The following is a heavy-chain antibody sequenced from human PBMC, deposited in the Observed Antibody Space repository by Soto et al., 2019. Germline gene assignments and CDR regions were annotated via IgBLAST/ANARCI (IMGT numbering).Heavy chain of an antibody. V-gene: IGHV1-18*01. CDR3: SREGGNTGTSDY. CDR1: GYAFINYA. J-gene: IGHJ4*02. CDR2: SSPSNDNS. D-gene: IGHD3-10*01. Sequence: QVQMVQSGAEVKKPGTSVKVSCKASGYAFINYAVTWVRQAPGEGLEWMGWSSPSNDNSYSAQKFQDRVTMSTETSSNTAYMELRRLTSDDSAVYYGSREGGNTGTSDYWGQGTLVTVSS.